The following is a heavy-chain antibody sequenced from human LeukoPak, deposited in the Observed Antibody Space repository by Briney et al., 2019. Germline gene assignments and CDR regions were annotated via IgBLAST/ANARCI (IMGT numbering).Heavy chain of an antibody. CDR1: GFTFSSYA. V-gene: IGHV3-23*01. J-gene: IGHJ4*02. CDR2: ISGSGGST. Sequence: PGGSLRLSCAASGFTFSSYAMSWVRQAPGKGLEWVSAISGSGGSTYYADSVKGRFTISRDNSKNTLYLQMNSLRAEDTAVYYCAKINPYDFWSGYYPYFDYWGQGTLVTVSS. D-gene: IGHD3-3*01. CDR3: AKINPYDFWSGYYPYFDY.